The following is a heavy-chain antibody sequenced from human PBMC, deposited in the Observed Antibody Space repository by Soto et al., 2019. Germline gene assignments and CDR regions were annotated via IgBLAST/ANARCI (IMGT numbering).Heavy chain of an antibody. CDR3: ARVGFLEWFSITAPEDRYGMDV. CDR2: ISAYNVNT. J-gene: IGHJ6*02. V-gene: IGHV1-18*01. CDR1: GYTFTSYG. D-gene: IGHD3-3*01. Sequence: QVQLVQSGAEVKKPGASVKVSCKASGYTFTSYGISWVRQAPGQGLEWMGWISAYNVNTNYAQKLQGRVTMTTDTSTSKAYMELRSLRSDDTAVYYCARVGFLEWFSITAPEDRYGMDVWGQGTTVTVSS.